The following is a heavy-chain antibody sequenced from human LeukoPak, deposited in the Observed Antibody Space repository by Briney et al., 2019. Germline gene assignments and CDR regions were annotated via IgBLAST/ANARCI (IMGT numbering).Heavy chain of an antibody. Sequence: GGSLRLSCAASGFTVSSNYMDWVRQAPGRGLEWVGRIRNKANSYTTQYAASVKGRFTISRDDSESSLYLQMNSLKTEDTSIYYCTRVYSSSWSGSYFDYWGQGILVTVSS. CDR3: TRVYSSSWSGSYFDY. CDR1: GFTVSSNY. CDR2: IRNKANSYTT. D-gene: IGHD6-13*01. V-gene: IGHV3-72*01. J-gene: IGHJ4*02.